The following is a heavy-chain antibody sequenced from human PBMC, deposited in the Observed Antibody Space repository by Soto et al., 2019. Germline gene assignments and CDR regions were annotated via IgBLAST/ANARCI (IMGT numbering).Heavy chain of an antibody. D-gene: IGHD5-18*01. CDR1: GGTFSSYA. CDR2: IIPIFGTA. V-gene: IGHV1-69*01. J-gene: IGHJ3*01. CDR3: ARGIVDTAAPPL. Sequence: VKVSCKASGGTFSSYAISWVRQAPGQGLEWMGGIIPIFGTANYAQKFQGRVTITADESTSTAYMELSSLRSEDTAVYYCARGIVDTAAPPLWGQGTMVTVSS.